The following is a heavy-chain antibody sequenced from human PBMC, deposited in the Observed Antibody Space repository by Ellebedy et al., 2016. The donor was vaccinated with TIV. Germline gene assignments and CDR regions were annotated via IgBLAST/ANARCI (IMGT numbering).Heavy chain of an antibody. D-gene: IGHD6-6*01. CDR1: GLTFSTNW. Sequence: PGGSLRLSCAASGLTFSTNWMHWVRQAPGKGLLWVSRVNSDGSSTSYADSVKGRFTISRDNAKNTVYLQMNSLRAEDTAVYYCARENSSSRYFDYWGQGTLVTVSS. CDR3: ARENSSSRYFDY. CDR2: VNSDGSST. V-gene: IGHV3-74*01. J-gene: IGHJ4*02.